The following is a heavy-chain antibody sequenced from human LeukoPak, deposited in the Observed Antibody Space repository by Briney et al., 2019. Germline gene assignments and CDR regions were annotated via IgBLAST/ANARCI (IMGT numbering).Heavy chain of an antibody. D-gene: IGHD4-23*01. Sequence: GGSLRLSCAISGLTFHDYAMTWVRQAPGKGLEWVSIIVGDSSKTYYADSVKGRFTISRDNSKNTLYLQMNSLRADDTAVYYCASLGNSNAFDIWGQGTMVTVSS. J-gene: IGHJ3*02. CDR2: IVGDSSKT. CDR3: ASLGNSNAFDI. V-gene: IGHV3-23*01. CDR1: GLTFHDYA.